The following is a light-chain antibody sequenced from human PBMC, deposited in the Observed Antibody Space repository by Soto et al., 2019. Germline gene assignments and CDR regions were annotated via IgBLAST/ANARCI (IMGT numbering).Light chain of an antibody. CDR2: GAS. Sequence: EIVLTQSPGTLSLSPGERATLSCRASQSVSTRSLAWYQQKPGQAPRLLISGASSRAADIPDRFSGSGSGTDFTLTINRLEPEDFAVYYCQQYASSPRTVGQGTKVDIK. V-gene: IGKV3-20*01. J-gene: IGKJ1*01. CDR1: QSVSTRS. CDR3: QQYASSPRT.